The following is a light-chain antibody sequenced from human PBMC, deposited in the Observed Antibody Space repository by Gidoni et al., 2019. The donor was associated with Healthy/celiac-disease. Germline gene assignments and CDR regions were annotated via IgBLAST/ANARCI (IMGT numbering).Light chain of an antibody. J-gene: IGKJ4*01. CDR3: QQSYSTPLT. CDR1: QSISSY. V-gene: IGKV1-39*01. Sequence: DIQKTQSPSSLSASVGDRVTITCRASQSISSYLNWYQQKPGKAPKLLIYAASSLQSGVPSRFSGSGSGTDFTLTISSLQPEDFATYYCQQSYSTPLTFGGGTKVEIK. CDR2: AAS.